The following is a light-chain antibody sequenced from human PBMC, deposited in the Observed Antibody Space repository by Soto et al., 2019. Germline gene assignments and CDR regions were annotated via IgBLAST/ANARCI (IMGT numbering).Light chain of an antibody. CDR3: QQYGNSPPWT. V-gene: IGKV3-20*01. J-gene: IGKJ1*01. CDR1: QSVSSSY. CDR2: GAS. Sequence: EIVLTQFPGTLSLSPGEGATLSCRASQSVSSSYLAWYQQKPGQAPRLLIYGASSRATGIPDRFSGSGSGTDFSLTISRLEPEDFAVYYCQQYGNSPPWTFGQGTKVDIK.